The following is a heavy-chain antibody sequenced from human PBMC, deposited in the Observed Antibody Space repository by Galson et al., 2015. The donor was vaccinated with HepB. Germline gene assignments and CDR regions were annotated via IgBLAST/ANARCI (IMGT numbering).Heavy chain of an antibody. J-gene: IGHJ4*02. Sequence: SLRLSCAASAFTFGNYWMNWVRQAPGKGLEWVANIKTDGSEEVYVDSVRGRFTISRDNVRNSLYLQMNSLRAEDTAVYYCARGPFGPSGPVYFDYWGQGILVTVSS. V-gene: IGHV3-7*03. CDR2: IKTDGSEE. CDR3: ARGPFGPSGPVYFDY. CDR1: AFTFGNYW. D-gene: IGHD3-10*01.